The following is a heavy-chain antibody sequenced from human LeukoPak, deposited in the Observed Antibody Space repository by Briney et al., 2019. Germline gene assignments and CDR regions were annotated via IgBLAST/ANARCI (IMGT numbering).Heavy chain of an antibody. D-gene: IGHD6-6*01. V-gene: IGHV4-39*07. CDR1: GDSIISSSYY. CDR3: ARVARVAARPNWFDP. CDR2: IYYSGST. Sequence: SETLSLTCTVSGDSIISSSYYWGWIRQPPGKGLEWIGSIYYSGSTYYNPSLKSRVTISVDTSKNQFSLKLNSVTAADTAVYYCARVARVAARPNWFDPWGQGTLVTVSS. J-gene: IGHJ5*02.